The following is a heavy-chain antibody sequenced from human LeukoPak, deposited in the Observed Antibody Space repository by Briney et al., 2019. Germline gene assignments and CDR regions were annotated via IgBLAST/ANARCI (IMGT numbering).Heavy chain of an antibody. CDR2: ISAYNGNT. CDR3: ARDLWFGELLPNNWFDP. Sequence: ASVKVSCKASGYTFTNYGICWVRQAPGQGLEWMGWISAYNGNTNYAQKLQGRVTMTTDTSTSTAYMELRSLRSDDTAVYYCARDLWFGELLPNNWFDPWGQGTLVTVSS. CDR1: GYTFTNYG. D-gene: IGHD3-10*01. V-gene: IGHV1-18*01. J-gene: IGHJ5*02.